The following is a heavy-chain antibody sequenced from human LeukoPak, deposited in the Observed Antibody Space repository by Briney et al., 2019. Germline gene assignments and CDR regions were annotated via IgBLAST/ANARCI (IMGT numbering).Heavy chain of an antibody. D-gene: IGHD6-6*01. J-gene: IGHJ3*02. CDR2: ISAYNGNT. CDR1: GYSFTSYG. Sequence: GASVTVSCKASGYSFTSYGISWVRQAPGQGLEWMGWISAYNGNTNSAQRLQGRVTMTTDTSTSTAFIELRSLRSDDTAVYYCARDCWAGSSSSCHAFDIWGQGTMVTVSS. V-gene: IGHV1-18*01. CDR3: ARDCWAGSSSSCHAFDI.